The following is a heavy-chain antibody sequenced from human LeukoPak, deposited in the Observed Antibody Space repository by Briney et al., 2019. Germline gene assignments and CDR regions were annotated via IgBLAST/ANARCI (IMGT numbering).Heavy chain of an antibody. D-gene: IGHD1-14*01. J-gene: IGHJ4*02. CDR3: ATGSLPGGFDH. CDR2: IDSSGSTI. CDR1: GFTFSTYN. V-gene: IGHV3-48*04. Sequence: GGSLRLSCAASGFTFSTYNMNWVRQAPGKTLEWVSSIDSSGSTIYYGDSVKGRFTISRDNAKNSLDLQMDSLRAEDTAVYYCATGSLPGGFDHWGQGTLVTVSS.